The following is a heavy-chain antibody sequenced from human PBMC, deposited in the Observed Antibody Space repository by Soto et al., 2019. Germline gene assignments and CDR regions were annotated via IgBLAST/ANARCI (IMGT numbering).Heavy chain of an antibody. CDR2: TSPIFGSG. Sequence: QVQLVQSGAEVKMPGSSVKVSCKASGGTFSTNPISWVRQAPGQGLEWTGGTSPIFGSGSSSQTFHGRLTVTADKSTNTAYMELSNLTSGDTAVYYCARRQSGGFHRYFDSWGQGTLVTVSS. V-gene: IGHV1-69*06. J-gene: IGHJ4*02. CDR3: ARRQSGGFHRYFDS. D-gene: IGHD2-15*01. CDR1: GGTFSTNP.